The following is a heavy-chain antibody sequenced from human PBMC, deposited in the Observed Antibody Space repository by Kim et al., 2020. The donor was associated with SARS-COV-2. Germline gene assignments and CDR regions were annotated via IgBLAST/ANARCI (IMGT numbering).Heavy chain of an antibody. Sequence: GGSLRLSCAASGFTFSSYEMNWVRQAPGKGLEWVAYISSSGSTIYYADSVKGRFTISRDNAKNSLYLQMNSLRAEDTAVYYCVAGGGPCRNDYGAYGDWYFDLWGRGTLVTVSS. D-gene: IGHD4-17*01. J-gene: IGHJ2*01. CDR3: VAGGGPCRNDYGAYGDWYFDL. V-gene: IGHV3-48*03. CDR1: GFTFSSYE. CDR2: ISSSGSTI.